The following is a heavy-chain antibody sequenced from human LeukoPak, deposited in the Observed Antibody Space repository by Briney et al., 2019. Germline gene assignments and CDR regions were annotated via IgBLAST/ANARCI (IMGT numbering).Heavy chain of an antibody. J-gene: IGHJ4*02. CDR1: GYTFSTYW. CDR2: IYPDDPDT. V-gene: IGHV5-51*01. CDR3: ARQKGVGGSGYYN. D-gene: IGHD5-12*01. Sequence: PGESLKISCKGSGYTFSTYWIAWVRQMPGKGLEWMGIIYPDDPDTRYSLSFQGQVTISADKSISTAYLQWSSLKASDTAMFFCARQKGVGGSGYYNWGQGTLVTVSS.